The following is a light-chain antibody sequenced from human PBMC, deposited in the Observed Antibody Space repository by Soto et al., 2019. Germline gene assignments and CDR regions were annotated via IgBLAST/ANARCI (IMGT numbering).Light chain of an antibody. CDR1: QSISSW. CDR2: KAS. V-gene: IGKV1-5*03. J-gene: IGKJ1*01. CDR3: QQYNSYPWT. Sequence: DIQMTQSPSTQSASVGDRVTITGRVSQSISSWLAWYQQKPGKAPKLLIYKASSLESGVPSRFSGSGSGTEFTLTISSLQPDDFATYYCQQYNSYPWTFGQGTKVEIK.